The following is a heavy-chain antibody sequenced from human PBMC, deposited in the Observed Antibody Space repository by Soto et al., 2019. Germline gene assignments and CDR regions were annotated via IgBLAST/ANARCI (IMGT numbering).Heavy chain of an antibody. Sequence: PGGSLRLSCSVSGFPLGTHDMGWVRQAPWTGLEWVSSISGPGDKTYYSNAVTGRFTISRDNSKNTLHLQMESLRAEDTAIYYCARAKTYYGSKGWFDPWGQGTLVTVSS. CDR1: GFPLGTHD. D-gene: IGHD3-22*01. J-gene: IGHJ5*02. CDR3: ARAKTYYGSKGWFDP. V-gene: IGHV3-23*01. CDR2: ISGPGDKT.